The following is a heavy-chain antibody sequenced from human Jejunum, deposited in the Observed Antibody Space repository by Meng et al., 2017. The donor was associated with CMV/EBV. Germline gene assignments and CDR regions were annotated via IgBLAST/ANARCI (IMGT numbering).Heavy chain of an antibody. V-gene: IGHV3-15*01. D-gene: IGHD2-8*01. J-gene: IGHJ4*02. Sequence: GFTFSNAWMTWVRQAPGKGLEWVGRIKSKTDGGTTDYAAPVKGRFTISRDDSKNTLYLQMISLRSEDTAVYYCTSRYCTNGVCYVHWGQGTLVTVSS. CDR1: GFTFSNAW. CDR3: TSRYCTNGVCYVH. CDR2: IKSKTDGGTT.